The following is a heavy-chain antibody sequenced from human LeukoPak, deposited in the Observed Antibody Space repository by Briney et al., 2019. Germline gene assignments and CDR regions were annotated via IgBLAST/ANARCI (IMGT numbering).Heavy chain of an antibody. Sequence: ASVKVSCKASGYTFTGYYMHWVRQAPGQGLEWMGWINPNSGGTNYAQKFQGRVTMTGDTSISTAYMELSRLRSDDTAVYYCAREKDYYDSSGYYYPPQLPDYWGQGTLVTVSS. CDR2: INPNSGGT. V-gene: IGHV1-2*02. D-gene: IGHD3-22*01. CDR3: AREKDYYDSSGYYYPPQLPDY. CDR1: GYTFTGYY. J-gene: IGHJ4*02.